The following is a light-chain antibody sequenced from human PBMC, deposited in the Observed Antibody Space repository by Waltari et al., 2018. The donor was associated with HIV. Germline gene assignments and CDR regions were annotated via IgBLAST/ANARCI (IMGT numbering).Light chain of an antibody. CDR3: ASFTSGRLNV. CDR1: RRDVGAYEY. J-gene: IGLJ1*01. V-gene: IGLV2-14*03. Sequence: QSALTQPASVSGSPGQSITITCTGTRRDVGAYEYVSWYKQHPAKVPNLLIYDVYNRPSRISNRFSGSKSGNTASLTISGLQAEDEAAYYCASFTSGRLNVFGTGTKVTVL. CDR2: DVY.